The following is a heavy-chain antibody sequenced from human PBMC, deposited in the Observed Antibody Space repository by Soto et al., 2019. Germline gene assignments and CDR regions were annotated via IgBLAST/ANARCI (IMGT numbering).Heavy chain of an antibody. CDR2: VIPIFGTT. J-gene: IGHJ4*02. CDR3: TVRSLGDVDS. D-gene: IGHD1-26*01. CDR1: EGTFCTYI. V-gene: IGHV1-69*01. Sequence: QVNLVQFGAEVKKPGSSVKVSCTASEGTFCTYIISWVRQVPGQGREWMGGVIPIFGTTTYAQKFQGRVTITSDESSGTAYMDLSSLRSGDTALYYCTVRSLGDVDSWGQGTLVAVSS.